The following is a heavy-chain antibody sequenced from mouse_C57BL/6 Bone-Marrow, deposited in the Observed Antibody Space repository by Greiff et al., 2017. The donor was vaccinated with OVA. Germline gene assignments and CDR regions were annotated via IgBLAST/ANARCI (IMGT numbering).Heavy chain of an antibody. Sequence: EVQLQESGPELVKPGASVKIPCKASGYTFTDYNMDWVKQSHGKSLEWIGDINPNNGGTIYNQKFKGKATLTVDKSSSTAYMELRSLTSEDTAVYYCASSHSNYVGVFDYWGQGTTLTVAS. J-gene: IGHJ2*01. CDR2: INPNNGGT. D-gene: IGHD2-5*01. CDR1: GYTFTDYN. V-gene: IGHV1-18*01. CDR3: ASSHSNYVGVFDY.